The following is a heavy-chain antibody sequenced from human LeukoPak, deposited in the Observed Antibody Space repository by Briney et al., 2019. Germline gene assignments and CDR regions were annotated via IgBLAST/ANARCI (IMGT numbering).Heavy chain of an antibody. CDR1: GYTFTNYY. Sequence: ASVKVSCKASGYTFTNYYIHWVRQAPGQGLEWMGLINPGSDNTDYAQNFQGRVTMTTDTSTSTAYMELRSLRSDDTAVYYCARQNYYDSSGYYYGFWYFDYWGQGTLVTVSS. J-gene: IGHJ4*02. CDR2: INPGSDNT. V-gene: IGHV1-46*01. CDR3: ARQNYYDSSGYYYGFWYFDY. D-gene: IGHD3-22*01.